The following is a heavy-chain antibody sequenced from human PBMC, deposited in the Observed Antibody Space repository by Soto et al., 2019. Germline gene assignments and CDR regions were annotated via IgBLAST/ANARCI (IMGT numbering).Heavy chain of an antibody. CDR1: GFSFSGYG. D-gene: IGHD6-6*01. CDR3: ARDSFNARSTKLSSWYYFDSRDV. V-gene: IGHV3-33*01. J-gene: IGHJ6*03. CDR2: IWYDGRYK. Sequence: QVQLVGSGGGGVQPGRSRRLSCVASGFSFSGYGIHWVRQAPGKGLEWVAMIWYDGRYKYYADSVKGPFTISRDDSKNTVYLQMNSLRGDDAAVYYCARDSFNARSTKLSSWYYFDSRDVWGKETTVTVSS.